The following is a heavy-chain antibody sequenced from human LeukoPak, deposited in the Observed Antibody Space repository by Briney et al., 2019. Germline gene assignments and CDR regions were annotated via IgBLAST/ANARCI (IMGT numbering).Heavy chain of an antibody. J-gene: IGHJ6*03. CDR2: IRAYNGNT. CDR1: GSTFTIYG. D-gene: IGHD3-22*01. V-gene: IGHV1-18*01. Sequence: ASVKVSFTSSGSTFTIYGISWVRPAPEQGLEGMGWIRAYNGNTNYAQKLQGRVTMTTDTSTSTAYMELRSLRSDDTAVYYCARDESTRSSGYGPYYYYMDVWGKGTTVTVSS. CDR3: ARDESTRSSGYGPYYYYMDV.